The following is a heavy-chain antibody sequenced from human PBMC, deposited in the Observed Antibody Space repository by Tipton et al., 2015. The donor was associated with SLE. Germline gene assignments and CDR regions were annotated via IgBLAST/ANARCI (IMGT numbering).Heavy chain of an antibody. Sequence: TLSLTCTVSGGSISSSSYYWGWIRQPPGKGLEWIGYIYYSGSTNYNPSLKSRVTISVDTSKNQFSLKLSSVTAADTAVYYCARDLGYCSSTSCHGNWFDPWGQGTLVTVSS. CDR1: GGSISSSSYY. D-gene: IGHD2-2*01. CDR2: IYYSGST. V-gene: IGHV4-61*01. CDR3: ARDLGYCSSTSCHGNWFDP. J-gene: IGHJ5*02.